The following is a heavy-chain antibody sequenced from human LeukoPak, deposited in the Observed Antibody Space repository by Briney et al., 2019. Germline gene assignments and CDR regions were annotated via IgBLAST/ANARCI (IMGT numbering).Heavy chain of an antibody. CDR1: GFTFSSYG. CDR3: AKEGHVEWELSSSDY. Sequence: PGGSLRLSCAASGFTFSSYGMHWVRQAPGKGLEWVAFIRYDGSNKYYADSVKGRFTISRDNSKNTLYLQMNSLRAEDTAVYYCAKEGHVEWELSSSDYWGQGTLVTVSS. V-gene: IGHV3-30*02. CDR2: IRYDGSNK. D-gene: IGHD1-26*01. J-gene: IGHJ4*02.